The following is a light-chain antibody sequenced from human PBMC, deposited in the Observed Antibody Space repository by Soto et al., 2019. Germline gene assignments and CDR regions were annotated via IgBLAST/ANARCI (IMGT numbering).Light chain of an antibody. CDR3: QHYGSSPPWT. CDR1: RSVSSNY. J-gene: IGKJ1*01. V-gene: IGKV3-20*01. Sequence: EIALTQSPGSLSLSPGERATLSCRASRSVSSNYLAWYQQRPGQAPRLLIFGASSRATGIPDRFSGSGSGADFTLTISRLEPEDFAVYYCQHYGSSPPWTFGQGTKVEIK. CDR2: GAS.